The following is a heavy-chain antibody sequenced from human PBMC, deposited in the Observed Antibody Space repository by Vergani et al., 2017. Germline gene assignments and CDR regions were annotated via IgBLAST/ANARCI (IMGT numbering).Heavy chain of an antibody. V-gene: IGHV3-23*01. CDR1: GFTFTAHG. CDR3: ARDGPNYYGSGSYHFDY. D-gene: IGHD3-10*01. Sequence: EVQLLESGGDLVQPGGSLRLSCAASGFTFTAHGLNWVRQAPGKGLEWVSGISGQNFRTHYADSVKGRFTISRDNAKNSLYLQMNSLRAEDTAVYYCARDGPNYYGSGSYHFDYWGQGTLVTVSS. J-gene: IGHJ4*02. CDR2: ISGQNFRT.